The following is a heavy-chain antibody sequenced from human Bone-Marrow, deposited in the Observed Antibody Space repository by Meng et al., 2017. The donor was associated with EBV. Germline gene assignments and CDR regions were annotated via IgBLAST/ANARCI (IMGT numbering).Heavy chain of an antibody. V-gene: IGHV1-18*01. J-gene: IGHJ4*02. CDR2: IS. D-gene: IGHD3-22*01. CDR1: GYTFTTDE. Sequence: QDRQVQTGESGKKLRAAVTVSCKTSGYTFTTDELHWVRQDPGQGIEWMGWISHYAQKHQGRVNMHTDTSTSTANMELRSLRSDDTAVYYCARGTYYDNGGYSRSNYYFDFWGQGTLVTVSS. CDR3: ARGTYYDNGGYSRSNYYFDF.